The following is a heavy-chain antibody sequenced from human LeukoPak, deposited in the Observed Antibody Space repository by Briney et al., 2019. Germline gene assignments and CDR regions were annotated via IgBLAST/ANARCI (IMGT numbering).Heavy chain of an antibody. D-gene: IGHD3-3*01. V-gene: IGHV4-38-2*02. CDR3: ARDGRIRFPITNWFDP. CDR2: IYRSGST. J-gene: IGHJ5*02. CDR1: GYSISSGYY. Sequence: PSETLSLTCTVSGYSISSGYYWGWIRQPPGKGLEWIASIYRSGSTYYNPSLKSRVTISVDTSKNQVSLKLSSVTAADTAVYYCARDGRIRFPITNWFDPWGQGTLVTVSS.